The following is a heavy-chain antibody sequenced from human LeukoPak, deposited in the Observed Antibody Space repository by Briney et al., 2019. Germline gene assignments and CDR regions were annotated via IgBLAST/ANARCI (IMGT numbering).Heavy chain of an antibody. J-gene: IGHJ3*02. Sequence: GGSLRLSCAASGFTFSSFSISWVRQAPGKGLEWVSVIYSGGSTYYADSVKGRFTISRDNSKNTLYLQMNSLRAEDTAVYYCAREGYSYGYAFDIWGQGTMVTVSS. CDR3: AREGYSYGYAFDI. CDR1: GFTFSSFS. CDR2: IYSGGST. D-gene: IGHD5-18*01. V-gene: IGHV3-53*01.